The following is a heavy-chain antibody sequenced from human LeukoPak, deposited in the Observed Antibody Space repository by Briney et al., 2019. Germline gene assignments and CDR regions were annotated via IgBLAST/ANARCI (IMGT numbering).Heavy chain of an antibody. Sequence: GGSLRLSCAASGFSIRSNYMSWVRQAPGKGLEWVSIVYASGNTYYSDSVKGRFTISRDNSKNTLYLQMNSLRAEDTAVYYCAREDLVLHYFDYWGRGTLVTVSS. D-gene: IGHD6-6*01. V-gene: IGHV3-53*01. CDR1: GFSIRSNY. J-gene: IGHJ4*02. CDR2: VYASGNT. CDR3: AREDLVLHYFDY.